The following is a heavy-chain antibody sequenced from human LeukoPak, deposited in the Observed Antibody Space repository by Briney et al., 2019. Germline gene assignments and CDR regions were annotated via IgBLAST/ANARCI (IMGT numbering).Heavy chain of an antibody. Sequence: SETLSLTCTVSGGSISSSSYYWGWIRQPPGKGLEWIGSIYYSGSTYYNPSLKSRVTISVDTSKNQFSLKLSSVTAADTAVYYCAREGDDWGIAAGNWFDPWGQGTLVTVSS. V-gene: IGHV4-39*07. D-gene: IGHD6-13*01. CDR1: GGSISSSSYY. J-gene: IGHJ5*02. CDR2: IYYSGST. CDR3: AREGDDWGIAAGNWFDP.